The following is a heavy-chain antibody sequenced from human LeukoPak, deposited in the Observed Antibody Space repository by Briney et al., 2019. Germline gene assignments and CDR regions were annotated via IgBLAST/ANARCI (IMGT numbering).Heavy chain of an antibody. D-gene: IGHD3-10*01. CDR3: ARSGTYYNNWFDP. J-gene: IGHJ5*02. V-gene: IGHV4-59*10. Sequence: SETLSLTCAVYGGSFSGYYWSRIRQPAGKGLEWIGHIYTNGNTNFNPSLKSRVTISVDTSKNQFSLNLNSVTAADTAVYYCARSGTYYNNWFDPWGQGTLVIVSS. CDR1: GGSFSGYY. CDR2: IYTNGNT.